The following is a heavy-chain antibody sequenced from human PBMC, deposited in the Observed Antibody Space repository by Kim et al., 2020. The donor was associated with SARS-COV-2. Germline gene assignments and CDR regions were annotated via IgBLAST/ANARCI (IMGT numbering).Heavy chain of an antibody. D-gene: IGHD3-10*01. V-gene: IGHV6-1*01. CDR2: TYGREI. CDR3: SRAANGVFDY. Sequence: SQTLSLTCVITGGSVSTDDAAWNWIRVSPSRGLEWLGRTYGREIHYAEYLRSRLTIRPDRSRNQFSLHLTSMSPEDTAVYYCSRAANGVFDYWGQGILVTVSS. CDR1: GGSVSTDDAA. J-gene: IGHJ4*02.